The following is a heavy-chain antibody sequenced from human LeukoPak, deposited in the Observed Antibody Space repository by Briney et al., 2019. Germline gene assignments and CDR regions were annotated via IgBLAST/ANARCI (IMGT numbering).Heavy chain of an antibody. CDR2: ISSDGATT. D-gene: IGHD2-8*01. J-gene: IGHJ5*02. V-gene: IGHV3-64D*06. CDR3: VKEKTYYDH. Sequence: PGGSLMLSCSTSGFTFSSSPMHWVRQAPGKGLEYVSAISSDGATTYYTDSLKDRFTISRDNSKSTLFLQMRYLRLEDTAVYYCVKEKTYYDHWGQGTLVTVSS. CDR1: GFTFSSSP.